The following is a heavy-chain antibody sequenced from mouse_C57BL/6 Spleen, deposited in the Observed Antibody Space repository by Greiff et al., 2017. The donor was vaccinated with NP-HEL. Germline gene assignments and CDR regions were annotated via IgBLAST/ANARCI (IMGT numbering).Heavy chain of an antibody. CDR3: ARRGHSKGSWFAY. CDR2: INPGSGGT. J-gene: IGHJ3*01. Sequence: QVQLQQSGAELVRPGTSVKVSCKASGYAFTNYLIEWVKQRPGQGLEWIGVINPGSGGTNYNEKFKGKATLTADKSSSTAYMQLSSLTSEDSAVYFCARRGHSKGSWFAYWGQGTLVTVSA. V-gene: IGHV1-54*01. CDR1: GYAFTNYL. D-gene: IGHD2-5*01.